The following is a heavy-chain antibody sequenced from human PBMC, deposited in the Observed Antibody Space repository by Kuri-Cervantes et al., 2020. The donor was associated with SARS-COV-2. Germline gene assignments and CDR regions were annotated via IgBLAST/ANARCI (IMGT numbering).Heavy chain of an antibody. J-gene: IGHJ3*02. CDR2: IYPGDSDT. V-gene: IGHV5-51*01. D-gene: IGHD2-2*02. CDR1: GYSFTSYW. CDR3: ARRTRYCSSTSCDIGAFDI. Sequence: GGSLRRSCKGSGYSFTSYWIGWVRQMPGKGLEWMGIIYPGDSDTRDSPSFQGQVTISADKSISTAYLQWSSLKASDTAMYYCARRTRYCSSTSCDIGAFDIWGQGTMVTVSS.